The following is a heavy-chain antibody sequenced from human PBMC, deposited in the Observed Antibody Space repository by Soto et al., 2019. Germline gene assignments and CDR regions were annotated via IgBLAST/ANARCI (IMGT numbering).Heavy chain of an antibody. Sequence: QVQLVQSGAEVRKPGSSVKVSCKISGGTFTNYVISWLRQAPGQGLEWMGGLIPIFGAANLAQKFQGRVTITADESTSTVNMELRSLTSEDKAVYDCARGRSSPNFDQWGQGTLVTVSS. D-gene: IGHD6-6*01. CDR1: GGTFTNYV. CDR3: ARGRSSPNFDQ. V-gene: IGHV1-69*01. CDR2: LIPIFGAA. J-gene: IGHJ5*02.